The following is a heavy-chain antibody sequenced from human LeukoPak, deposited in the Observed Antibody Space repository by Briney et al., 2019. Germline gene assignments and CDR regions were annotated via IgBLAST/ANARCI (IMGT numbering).Heavy chain of an antibody. CDR2: IRYDERNH. Sequence: GGSLRLSCAASGITLSNYGMHWARQAPGKGLEWVAFIRYDERNHYYADSVKGRFTISRDKSKKTLHLQMNSLTADDTAVYYCAKDRPAHCSGATCSVDYWGQGTLVMVSS. CDR1: GITLSNYG. CDR3: AKDRPAHCSGATCSVDY. J-gene: IGHJ4*02. V-gene: IGHV3-30*02. D-gene: IGHD2-15*01.